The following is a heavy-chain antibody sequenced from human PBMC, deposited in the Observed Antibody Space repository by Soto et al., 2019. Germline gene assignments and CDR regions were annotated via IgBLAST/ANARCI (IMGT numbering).Heavy chain of an antibody. V-gene: IGHV4-59*01. CDR3: ARAVITFGGAYRYPFDY. Sequence: SETLSLTCNVSGGPISSYYWSWIRQPPGKGLEWIGYIHYSGGTNYNPSLKSRVTISVDTSKNRFSLDLSSVTAADTAVYYCARAVITFGGAYRYPFDYWGQGTLVTVSS. J-gene: IGHJ4*02. CDR1: GGPISSYY. D-gene: IGHD3-16*01. CDR2: IHYSGGT.